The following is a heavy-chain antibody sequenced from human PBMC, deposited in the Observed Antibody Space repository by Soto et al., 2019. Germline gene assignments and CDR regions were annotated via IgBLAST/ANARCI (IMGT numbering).Heavy chain of an antibody. J-gene: IGHJ6*03. Sequence: PSETLSLTCTVSGGSISSYYWSWIRQPPGKGLEWIGYIYYSGSTNYNPSLKSRVTISVDTSKNQFSLKLSSVTAADTAVYYCARGYSSSSPYYYYYMDVWGKGTTVTVSS. CDR1: GGSISSYY. CDR3: ARGYSSSSPYYYYYMDV. CDR2: IYYSGST. D-gene: IGHD6-6*01. V-gene: IGHV4-59*01.